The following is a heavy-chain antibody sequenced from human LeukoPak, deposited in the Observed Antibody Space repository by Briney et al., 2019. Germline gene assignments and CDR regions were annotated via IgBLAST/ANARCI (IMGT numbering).Heavy chain of an antibody. CDR1: GGSISSYY. D-gene: IGHD3-3*01. V-gene: IGHV4-59*01. CDR3: ARAIPLLRLDY. CDR2: IYYSGST. Sequence: PSETLSLTCTVSGGSISSYYWSWIRQPPGKGLEWIGYIYYSGSTNYNPSLKSRVTISVDTSKNQFSLKLSSVTAADTAVYYCARAIPLLRLDYWGQGALVTVSS. J-gene: IGHJ4*02.